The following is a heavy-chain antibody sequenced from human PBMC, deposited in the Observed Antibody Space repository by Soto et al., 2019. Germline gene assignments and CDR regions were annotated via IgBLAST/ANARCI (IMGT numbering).Heavy chain of an antibody. D-gene: IGHD3-10*01. V-gene: IGHV1-2*02. CDR3: GRGPLRGFGELMPNYYDMEV. Sequence: ASVKVSCKASGYTFTGYYMHWVRQAPGQGLEWMGWINPNSGGTNYAQKFHGRITMTSDTSTSTVYMELSSLRSDDTAVYYCGRGPLRGFGELMPNYYDMEVWGQGTTVTVS. CDR1: GYTFTGYY. J-gene: IGHJ6*02. CDR2: INPNSGGT.